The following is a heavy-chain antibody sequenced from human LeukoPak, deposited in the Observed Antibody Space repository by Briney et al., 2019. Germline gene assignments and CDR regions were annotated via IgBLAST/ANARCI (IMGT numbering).Heavy chain of an antibody. Sequence: SETLSLTCTVSGYSISSGYYWGWIRQPPGKGLEWIGSIYHSGSTYYNPSLKSRVTISVDTSKNQFSLKLSSMTAADTAVYYCARVVLLKFDYWGQGTLVTVSS. D-gene: IGHD3-10*01. CDR2: IYHSGST. J-gene: IGHJ4*02. CDR1: GYSISSGYY. V-gene: IGHV4-38-2*02. CDR3: ARVVLLKFDY.